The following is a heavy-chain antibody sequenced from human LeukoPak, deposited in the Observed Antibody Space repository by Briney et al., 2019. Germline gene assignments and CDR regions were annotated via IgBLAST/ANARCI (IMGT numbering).Heavy chain of an antibody. J-gene: IGHJ4*02. CDR2: INHSGNT. CDR1: GGSFSGYY. V-gene: IGHV4-34*01. D-gene: IGHD6-13*01. CDR3: ARGRYSSIRY. Sequence: PSETLSLTCAVYGGSFSGYYWSWIRQPPGKGLEWIGEINHSGNTNYNPSLKSRVTISVDTSKNQFSLKLSSVTAADTAVYYCARGRYSSIRYWGQGTLVTVSS.